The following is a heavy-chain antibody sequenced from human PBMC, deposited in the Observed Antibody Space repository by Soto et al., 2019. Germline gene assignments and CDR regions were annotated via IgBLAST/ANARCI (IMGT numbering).Heavy chain of an antibody. CDR1: GGSINSYY. CDR2: VYYTGST. CDR3: ARLHVWTGYPADY. D-gene: IGHD3-3*02. Sequence: SETLSLTCTVSGGSINSYYGHWIRQPPGKALEWIGYVYYTGSTNYNPSLKGRVTISVDTSKNQFSLNLSSVTAADTAVYYCARLHVWTGYPADYWGQGTLVTVSS. J-gene: IGHJ4*02. V-gene: IGHV4-59*08.